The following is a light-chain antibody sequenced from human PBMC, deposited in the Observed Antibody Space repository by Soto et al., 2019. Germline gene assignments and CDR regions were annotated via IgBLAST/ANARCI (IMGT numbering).Light chain of an antibody. CDR2: GNS. J-gene: IGLJ2*01. Sequence: QSVLTQPPSVSGAPGQRVTISCTGSSSNIGAGYDVHWYQQLPGTAPKLLIYGNSNRPSGVPDRFSGSTSGPSASLPITGLQAEDEADYYCQSYDSSLSGSNVVFGGGTKLTVL. CDR3: QSYDSSLSGSNVV. V-gene: IGLV1-40*01. CDR1: SSNIGAGYD.